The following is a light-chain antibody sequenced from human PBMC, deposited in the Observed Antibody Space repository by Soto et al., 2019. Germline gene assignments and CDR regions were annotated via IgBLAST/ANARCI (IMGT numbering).Light chain of an antibody. J-gene: IGLJ2*01. Sequence: QSVLTQPPSASGTPGQRVTISCSGSSSNIGSHYVYWYQQLPGPAPKLLIFRNDQRPSGVPDRFSGSRSGTSASLAISGLRSEDEADYYCAAWDDSLRGVVFGGGTKLTVL. CDR2: RND. CDR1: SSNIGSHY. CDR3: AAWDDSLRGVV. V-gene: IGLV1-47*01.